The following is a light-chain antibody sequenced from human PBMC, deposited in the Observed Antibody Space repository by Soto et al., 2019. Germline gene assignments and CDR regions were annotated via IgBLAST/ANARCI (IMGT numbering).Light chain of an antibody. Sequence: EIVMTQSPVTLSASPGESATLSCRASQSVDNNVAWYQQKPGQAPRLLIVGSFARATGIPARFSGSGSGSEFTLTISGLQSEDFAVYYCQQRSTWPPGYSFGQGTKLEIK. J-gene: IGKJ2*01. CDR1: QSVDNN. CDR3: QQRSTWPPGYS. CDR2: GSF. V-gene: IGKV3-15*01.